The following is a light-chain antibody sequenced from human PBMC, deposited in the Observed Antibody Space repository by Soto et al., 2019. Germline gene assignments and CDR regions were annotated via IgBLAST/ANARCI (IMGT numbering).Light chain of an antibody. CDR1: QSVNSSY. Sequence: EIVLTQSPGTLSVSPGDSVTLSCRGSQSVNSSYLAWYQHKPGQAPRILIYGESTRATGIPDRLSGSGSGTDFTLTIARLEPGDFAVYYCQKYGNSPQTCGQGTKGDIK. J-gene: IGKJ1*01. V-gene: IGKV3-20*01. CDR2: GES. CDR3: QKYGNSPQT.